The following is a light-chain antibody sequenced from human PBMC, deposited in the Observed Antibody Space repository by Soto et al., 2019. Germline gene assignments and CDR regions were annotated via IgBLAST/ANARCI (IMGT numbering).Light chain of an antibody. Sequence: QSALTQPPSASGSPGQSVTISCTGTSSDVGGYNYVSWYQQHPGKAPKLMISEVTKRPSGVPDRFSGSKSGNTASLTVSGLQVEDEADYYCSSYAGNNNVLFGGGTKVTVL. J-gene: IGLJ2*01. CDR2: EVT. V-gene: IGLV2-8*01. CDR1: SSDVGGYNY. CDR3: SSYAGNNNVL.